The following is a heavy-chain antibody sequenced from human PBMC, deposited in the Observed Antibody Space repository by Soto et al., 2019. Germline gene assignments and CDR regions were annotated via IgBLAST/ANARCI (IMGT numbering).Heavy chain of an antibody. Sequence: SETLSLTCAVYGGSFSGYYWSWIRQPPGKGLEWIGEINHSGSTNYNPSLKSRVTISVDTSKNQFSLKLSSVTAADTAVYYCARGGRYCSGGSCYSYSPLDYWGQGTLVTVSS. D-gene: IGHD2-15*01. CDR2: INHSGST. V-gene: IGHV4-34*01. CDR1: GGSFSGYY. CDR3: ARGGRYCSGGSCYSYSPLDY. J-gene: IGHJ4*02.